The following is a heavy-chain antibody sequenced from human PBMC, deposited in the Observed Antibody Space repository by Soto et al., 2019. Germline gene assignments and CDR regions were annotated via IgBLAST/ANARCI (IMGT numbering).Heavy chain of an antibody. D-gene: IGHD5-12*01. J-gene: IGHJ4*02. CDR1: GFTFTNSA. Sequence: QMQLVQSGPDVKKPGTSVKVSCKASGFTFTNSAVQWVRQARGQRLEWIGWIVVGSGTTKYAQKFQERVTITRDMSTSTAYMELSSLRSEDTAVYYYAAPPNRDAYNYGYWGQGTLVTVSS. CDR3: AAPPNRDAYNYGY. CDR2: IVVGSGTT. V-gene: IGHV1-58*01.